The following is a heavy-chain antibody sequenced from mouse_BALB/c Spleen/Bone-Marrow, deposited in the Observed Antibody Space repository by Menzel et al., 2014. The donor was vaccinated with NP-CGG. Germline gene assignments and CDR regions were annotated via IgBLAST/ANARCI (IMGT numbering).Heavy chain of an antibody. CDR1: GYSITSGYS. J-gene: IGHJ3*01. CDR2: IHYSGTT. Sequence: EVKVEESGPDLVKPSQSLSLTCTVTGYSITSGYSCHWIRQFPGNKLEWMGYIHYSGTTNYNPSLKSRFSITRDTSKNQFFLQLNSVTTEDTATYYCARGYYGYDGAWFTYWGQGTLVTVSA. CDR3: ARGYYGYDGAWFTY. D-gene: IGHD2-2*01. V-gene: IGHV3-1*02.